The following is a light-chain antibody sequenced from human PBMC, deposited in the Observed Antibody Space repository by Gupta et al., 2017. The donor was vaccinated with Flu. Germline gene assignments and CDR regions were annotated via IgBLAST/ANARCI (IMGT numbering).Light chain of an antibody. CDR1: SSDVGSYNF. CDR2: EGS. V-gene: IGLV2-14*02. J-gene: IGLJ3*02. CDR3: SSYSSSTTWV. Sequence: QSALTQPASVSGSPGQSITISCTGTSSDVGSYNFVAWYQQHPGKAPKLMIYEGSKRPSGVSNRFSGSKSGNTASLTSSGLQAEDEGDYYCSSYSSSTTWVFGGGTKLTVL.